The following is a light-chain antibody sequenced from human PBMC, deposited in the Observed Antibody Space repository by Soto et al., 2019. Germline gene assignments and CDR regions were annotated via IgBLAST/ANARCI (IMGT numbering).Light chain of an antibody. V-gene: IGKV1-5*03. Sequence: DIQMTQSPSSLSASVGDIVTIACRASQSISSYLNWYQQKPGKAPKLLIYKASSLESGVPSRFSGSGSGTEFTLTISSLQPDDFATYYCQQYDTYWTFGQGTKVDIK. CDR3: QQYDTYWT. J-gene: IGKJ1*01. CDR1: QSISSY. CDR2: KAS.